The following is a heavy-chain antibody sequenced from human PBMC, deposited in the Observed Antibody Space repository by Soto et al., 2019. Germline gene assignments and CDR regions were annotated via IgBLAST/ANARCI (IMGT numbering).Heavy chain of an antibody. Sequence: SETLSLTCAVSGGSVTTNYWWGWVRQSPVTGLEWIGDMSHSGPTNYSPSLKSRVTLSVDTSKNQYSLELKSVTAADTAVYYCGMRRGLYPIHSLGQGTLVTVSS. CDR1: GGSVTTNYW. D-gene: IGHD2-8*01. CDR3: GMRRGLYPIHS. V-gene: IGHV4-4*02. CDR2: MSHSGPT. J-gene: IGHJ4*02.